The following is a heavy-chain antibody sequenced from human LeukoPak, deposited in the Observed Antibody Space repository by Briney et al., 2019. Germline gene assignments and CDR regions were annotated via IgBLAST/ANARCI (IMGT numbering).Heavy chain of an antibody. J-gene: IGHJ4*02. D-gene: IGHD6-13*01. CDR1: GYTFSAHY. CDR3: AREEVIAAAGPSLDS. V-gene: IGHV1-2*02. Sequence: ASVTVSCKASGYTFSAHYMHWVRQAPGQGLEWMGWINPNSGGTKYAQKFQGRVTMTSDTSISTAYMELSRLRSDDTAVFYCAREEVIAAAGPSLDSCDQAALVTVSS. CDR2: INPNSGGT.